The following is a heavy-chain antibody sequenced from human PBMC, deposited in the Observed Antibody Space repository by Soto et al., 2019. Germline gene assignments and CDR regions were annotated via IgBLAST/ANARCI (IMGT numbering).Heavy chain of an antibody. V-gene: IGHV4-39*01. Sequence: SETLSLTCTVSGGPISGWSYYWGWIRQPPGKGLEWIGIVYHTGTAYYNPSLKSRVAISADTSKNQFSLMVTSVTAADTAVYYCAGLPKRPTEYCSSPTCYNWFDPWGQGAVVTVSS. D-gene: IGHD2-2*01. CDR1: GGPISGWSYY. CDR2: VYHTGTA. J-gene: IGHJ5*02. CDR3: AGLPKRPTEYCSSPTCYNWFDP.